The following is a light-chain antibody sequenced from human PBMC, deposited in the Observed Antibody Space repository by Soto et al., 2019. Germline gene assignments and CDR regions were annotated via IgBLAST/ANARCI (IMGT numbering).Light chain of an antibody. CDR1: QSVSNNY. V-gene: IGKV3-20*01. Sequence: EIVLTQSPGILSLSPGERATLSCRASQSVSNNYLAWYQQKPGQAPRLLIYSTSSRATGIPDRFSGSGSGTDFTLTISRLEPEDFAVYYCQQYGNSPWTFGQGTKVDIK. CDR3: QQYGNSPWT. J-gene: IGKJ1*01. CDR2: STS.